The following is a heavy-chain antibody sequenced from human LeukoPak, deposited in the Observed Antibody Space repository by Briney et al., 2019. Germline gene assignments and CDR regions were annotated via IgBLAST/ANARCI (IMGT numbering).Heavy chain of an antibody. V-gene: IGHV4-59*12. CDR3: ARTRDGYNRPFDP. CDR1: GGSISSYY. Sequence: SETLSLTCTVSGGSISSYYWSWIRQPPGKGLEWIGDIYYSGSTNYNPSLKSRVTISVDTSKNHFSLKLSPVTAAHTAVYYCARTRDGYNRPFDPWGQGTLVTASS. D-gene: IGHD5-24*01. CDR2: IYYSGST. J-gene: IGHJ5*02.